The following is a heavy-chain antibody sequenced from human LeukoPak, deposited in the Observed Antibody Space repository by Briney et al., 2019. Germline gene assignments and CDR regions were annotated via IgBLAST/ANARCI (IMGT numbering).Heavy chain of an antibody. CDR1: TGSINSYY. V-gene: IGHV4-59*12. D-gene: IGHD4-17*01. CDR2: IDYSGST. Sequence: SETLSLTCTVSTGSINSYYWSWIRQPPGKGLEWIGYIDYSGSTNYNPSLKSRVTISVDTSKNQFSLKLSSVTAADTAVYYCARDRNDYGAFYGMDVWGQGTTVTVSS. CDR3: ARDRNDYGAFYGMDV. J-gene: IGHJ6*02.